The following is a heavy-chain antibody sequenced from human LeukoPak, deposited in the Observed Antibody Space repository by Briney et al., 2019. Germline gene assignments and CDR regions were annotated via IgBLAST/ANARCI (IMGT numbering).Heavy chain of an antibody. D-gene: IGHD4-17*01. CDR1: GGSISSSSYY. CDR3: ASQVTTVTLNWFDP. Sequence: SETLSLTCTVSGGSISSSSYYWGWIRQPPGKGLEWIGSIYYSGSTYYNPSLKSRVTISVDTSKNQFSLKLSSVTAADTAVYYCASQVTTVTLNWFDPWGQGTLVTVSS. J-gene: IGHJ5*02. V-gene: IGHV4-39*07. CDR2: IYYSGST.